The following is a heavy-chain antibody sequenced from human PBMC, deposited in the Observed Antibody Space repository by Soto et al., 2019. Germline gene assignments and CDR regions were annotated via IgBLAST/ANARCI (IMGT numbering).Heavy chain of an antibody. D-gene: IGHD6-19*01. CDR1: GGSISSSSYY. CDR3: ASHAVHSSGFTGY. J-gene: IGHJ4*02. Sequence: QLQLQESGPGLVKPSETLSLTCTVSGGSISSSSYYWGWIRQPPGKGLEWIGSIYYSGSTYYNPSLEIRVTISVDTSKTQFSRELISVTDAATAVYYCASHAVHSSGFTGYWGQGTLVTVSS. V-gene: IGHV4-39*01. CDR2: IYYSGST.